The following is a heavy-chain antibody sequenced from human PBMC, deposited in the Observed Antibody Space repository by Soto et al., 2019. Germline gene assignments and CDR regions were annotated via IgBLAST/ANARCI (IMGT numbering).Heavy chain of an antibody. CDR1: GGSISSSSYY. J-gene: IGHJ4*02. CDR3: ARQYYFGSGSYYNRPWDF. CDR2: IYYSGNT. V-gene: IGHV4-39*01. Sequence: KPSETLSLTCTVSGGSISSSSYYWGWIRQPPGKGLEWIGSIYYSGNTYYNPSLKSRVTISVDTAKNQFSLKLSSVTAADTAVYYCARQYYFGSGSYYNRPWDFWGQGTLVAVS. D-gene: IGHD3-10*01.